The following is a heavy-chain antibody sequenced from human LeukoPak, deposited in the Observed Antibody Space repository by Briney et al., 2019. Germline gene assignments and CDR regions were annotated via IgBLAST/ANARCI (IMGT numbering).Heavy chain of an antibody. CDR1: GDSVSSYY. Sequence: SETLSLTCTVSGDSVSSYYWSWIRQPAGNRLEWIGRISTSGSARYNPSLKSRATLSIDTSKNQISLNVKSVTAADTAVYYCTGESYRTSFLFDLWGQGTLVTVSS. V-gene: IGHV4-4*07. D-gene: IGHD5-12*01. J-gene: IGHJ4*02. CDR2: ISTSGSA. CDR3: TGESYRTSFLFDL.